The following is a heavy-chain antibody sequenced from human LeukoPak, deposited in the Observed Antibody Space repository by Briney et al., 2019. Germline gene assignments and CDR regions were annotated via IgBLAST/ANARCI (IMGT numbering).Heavy chain of an antibody. D-gene: IGHD3-22*01. V-gene: IGHV4-59*11. CDR1: GGSISSQY. CDR2: IYSSGST. Sequence: PSETLSLTCTVSGGSISSQYWSWIRQPPGKGLEWIGYIYSSGSTKYNPSLQSRITISVDTSKNQFSLKLNYVTAADTAVYYCARDSERKRYYYDSSGYSRVIDYWGQGTLVTVSS. CDR3: ARDSERKRYYYDSSGYSRVIDY. J-gene: IGHJ4*02.